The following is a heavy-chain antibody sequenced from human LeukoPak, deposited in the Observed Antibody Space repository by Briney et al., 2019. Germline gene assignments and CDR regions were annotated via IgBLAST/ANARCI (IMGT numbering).Heavy chain of an antibody. CDR3: ARPPGGMATIRDY. Sequence: TLSLTCAVSGGSISSSNWWSWVRQPPGKGLEWVAVISYDGSNKYYADSVKGRFTISRDNSKNTLYLQMNSLRAEDTAVYYCARPPGGMATIRDYWGQGTLVTVSS. D-gene: IGHD5-24*01. CDR2: ISYDGSNK. CDR1: GGSISSSN. V-gene: IGHV3-30-3*01. J-gene: IGHJ4*02.